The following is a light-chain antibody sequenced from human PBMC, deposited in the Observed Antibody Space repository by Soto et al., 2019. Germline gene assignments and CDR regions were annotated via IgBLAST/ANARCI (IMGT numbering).Light chain of an antibody. CDR1: SSDVGSYNL. J-gene: IGLJ1*01. Sequence: TNPASGTSAAGRARPISCTGTSSDVGSYNLVSWYQQHPGKAPKLMIYEGSKRPSGVSNRFSGSKSGNTASLTISGLQAEDEADSSCWSSAGTRNSRCVFGTGTKVPV. CDR2: EGS. CDR3: WSSAGTRNSRCV. V-gene: IGLV2-23*01.